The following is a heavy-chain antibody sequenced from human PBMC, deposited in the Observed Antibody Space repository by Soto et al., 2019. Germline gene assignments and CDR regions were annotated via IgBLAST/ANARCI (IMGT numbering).Heavy chain of an antibody. Sequence: SETQSLTCAVYGGSLSDYYWSWIRHTPGEGLEWIGDINHSGRTNYNPSLKSRVTISVDTSQNQFSLKLSSVTAADTAVYYCARPGGKSCCYSWEIWGQGTQVTGSS. CDR2: INHSGRT. CDR3: ARPGGKSCCYSWEI. CDR1: GGSLSDYY. D-gene: IGHD2-21*01. J-gene: IGHJ4*02. V-gene: IGHV4-34*01.